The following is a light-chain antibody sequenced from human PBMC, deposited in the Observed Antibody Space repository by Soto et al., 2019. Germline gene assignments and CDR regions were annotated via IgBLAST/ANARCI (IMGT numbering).Light chain of an antibody. CDR1: SSDVGGYKY. V-gene: IGLV2-14*03. Sequence: QSALTQPASVSGSPGQSITISCTGTSSDVGGYKYVSWYQQHPGRAPKLIIYDVSNRPSGIPNRFSGSKSGNTASLTISGLQAEDEADYFCNSYTSSSTHNYVFGTGTKVTVL. CDR3: NSYTSSSTHNYV. J-gene: IGLJ1*01. CDR2: DVS.